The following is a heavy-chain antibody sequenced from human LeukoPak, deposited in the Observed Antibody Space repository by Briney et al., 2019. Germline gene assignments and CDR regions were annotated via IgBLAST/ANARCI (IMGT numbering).Heavy chain of an antibody. CDR3: AREDRNAFDI. CDR1: GYTLSNYG. J-gene: IGHJ3*02. V-gene: IGHV1-18*01. D-gene: IGHD1-14*01. CDR2: INPYNINT. Sequence: EASVKVSCKASGYTLSNYGVNWVRQAPGQGLEWMGWINPYNINTLYSARFQGRVIMTRDTSTSTVYMELRGLRSDDTAVYFCAREDRNAFDIWGQGTMITVSS.